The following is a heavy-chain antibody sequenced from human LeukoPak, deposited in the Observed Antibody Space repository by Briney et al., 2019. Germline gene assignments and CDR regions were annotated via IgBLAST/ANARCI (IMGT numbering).Heavy chain of an antibody. CDR3: AGGSYDYVWGSYSP. CDR1: GGSISSYY. D-gene: IGHD3-16*01. J-gene: IGHJ5*02. Sequence: PSETLSLTCTVSGGSISSYYWSWIRQPPGKGLEWIGYIYYSGSTKYNPSLKSRVTISVDTSKNQFSLKLSSVTAADTAVYYCAGGSYDYVWGSYSPWGQGTLVTVSS. CDR2: IYYSGST. V-gene: IGHV4-59*08.